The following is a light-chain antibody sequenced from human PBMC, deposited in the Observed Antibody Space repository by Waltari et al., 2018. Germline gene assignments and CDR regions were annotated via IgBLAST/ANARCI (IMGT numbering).Light chain of an antibody. V-gene: IGLV2-14*03. CDR3: SSYTSSTTAL. Sequence: QSALTQPASVSGSPGQSITISCTGTSSDIGNYNYVSWYKQHPGKAPKLMIYDVSKRPSGVSNLFSGSKSGNTASLTISGRQAEDEADYYCSSYTSSTTALFGTGTRVTVL. CDR2: DVS. J-gene: IGLJ1*01. CDR1: SSDIGNYNY.